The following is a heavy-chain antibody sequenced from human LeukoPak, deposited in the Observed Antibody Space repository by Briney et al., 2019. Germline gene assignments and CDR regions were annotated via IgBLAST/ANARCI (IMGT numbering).Heavy chain of an antibody. CDR2: INSDGSWT. V-gene: IGHV3-74*01. Sequence: GGSLRLSCAASGNYWMHWVRQAPGKGLVWVSHINSDGSWTSYADSVQGRFTIAKDNAKNTVYLQMNNLRAEDTAVYYCVSFYETYWGRGTLVTVSS. CDR3: VSFYETY. J-gene: IGHJ4*02. D-gene: IGHD2-2*01. CDR1: GNYW.